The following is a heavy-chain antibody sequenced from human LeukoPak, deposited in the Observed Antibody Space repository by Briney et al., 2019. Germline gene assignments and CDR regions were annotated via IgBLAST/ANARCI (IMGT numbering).Heavy chain of an antibody. CDR3: ARGLYDSSGYHDY. CDR1: GGSFSGYY. D-gene: IGHD3-22*01. CDR2: INHSGST. J-gene: IGHJ4*02. V-gene: IGHV4-34*01. Sequence: SETLSLTCAVYGGSFSGYYWSWIRQPPGKGLEWIGEINHSGSTNYNPSLKSRVTISVDTSKNQFSLKLGSVTAADTAVYYCARGLYDSSGYHDYWGQGTLVTVSS.